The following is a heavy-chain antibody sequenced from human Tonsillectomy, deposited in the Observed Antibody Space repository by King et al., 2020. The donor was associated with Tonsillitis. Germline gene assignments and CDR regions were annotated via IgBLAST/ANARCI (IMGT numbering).Heavy chain of an antibody. CDR3: TTELADYYSGMDV. Sequence: QLVQSGGGLVKPGGSLRLSCAASGFTFSNAWMSWVRQAPGKGLEWVGRIKSKTDGGTTGYAAPVKGRFTISRVDSKNTLYLQMNSLKNEDTAVNYCTTELADYYSGMDVWGQGTTVTVSS. V-gene: IGHV3-15*01. D-gene: IGHD6-25*01. J-gene: IGHJ6*02. CDR1: GFTFSNAW. CDR2: IKSKTDGGTT.